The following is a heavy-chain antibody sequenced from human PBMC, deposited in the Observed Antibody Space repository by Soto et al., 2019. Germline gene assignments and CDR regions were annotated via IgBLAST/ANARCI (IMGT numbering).Heavy chain of an antibody. Sequence: SETLSLTCPVDGGSISSFYWSWVRQPAGKGLEWVGRIYTIGSTNYNPSLKSRVTMSVDTSKNQFSLKLSSVTAADTAVYYCARDLKRIAADGTLYYYGMDVWGQGTTVTVSS. CDR3: ARDLKRIAADGTLYYYGMDV. J-gene: IGHJ6*02. V-gene: IGHV4-4*07. D-gene: IGHD6-13*01. CDR1: GGSISSFY. CDR2: IYTIGST.